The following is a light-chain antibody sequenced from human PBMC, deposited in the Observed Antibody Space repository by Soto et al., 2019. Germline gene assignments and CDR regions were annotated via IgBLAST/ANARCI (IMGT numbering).Light chain of an antibody. CDR2: KES. CDR3: QQYEPYPLT. CDR1: QNINTW. Sequence: EIELTQSPCTLSASVGDRVTITCRASQNINTWLVWYQQKPGKAPYLLIYKESNLQSGVPSRFSGSASGTEFTLTISSLQPDDIAIYYCQQYEPYPLTYGGGTKVEI. J-gene: IGKJ4*01. V-gene: IGKV1-5*03.